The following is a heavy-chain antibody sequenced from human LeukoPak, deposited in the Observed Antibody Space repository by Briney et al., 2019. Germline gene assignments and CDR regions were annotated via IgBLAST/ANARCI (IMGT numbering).Heavy chain of an antibody. Sequence: ASVKVSCKASGYTSTGYYMHWVRQAPGQGLEWMGWIYPNNGATKYAQKFQGRVTMTRDTSISTAYMELSGLRSDDTAVYYCGTLLSNGPFDYWGQGSLVTVSS. J-gene: IGHJ4*02. CDR3: GTLLSNGPFDY. CDR2: IYPNNGAT. V-gene: IGHV1-2*02. CDR1: GYTSTGYY.